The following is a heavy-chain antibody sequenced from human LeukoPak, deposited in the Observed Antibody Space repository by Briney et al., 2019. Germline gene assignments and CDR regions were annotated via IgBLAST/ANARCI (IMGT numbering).Heavy chain of an antibody. V-gene: IGHV3-23*01. Sequence: PGGSLRLSCAVSGFTFSNYAMSWVRQAPGRGLEWVSSISGNGGSAYYPDSRRGRFAISRDNSQSTLFLQVNSLRAEDTAIYYCAKDPSYGSGTLYPTFDYWGLGTLVTVSS. D-gene: IGHD3-10*01. J-gene: IGHJ4*02. CDR2: ISGNGGSA. CDR3: AKDPSYGSGTLYPTFDY. CDR1: GFTFSNYA.